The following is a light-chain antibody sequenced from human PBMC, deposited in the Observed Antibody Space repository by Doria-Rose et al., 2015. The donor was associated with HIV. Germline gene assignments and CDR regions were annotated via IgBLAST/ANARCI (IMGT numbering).Light chain of an antibody. Sequence: SLSASVGDRVTITCRASQSISSYLNWYQQKPGKAPKLLIYAASSLQSGVPSRFRGSGSGTDFTLTISSLQPEDFATYYCQESYSTPGTFGQGTKVDIK. CDR1: QSISSY. J-gene: IGKJ1*01. CDR2: AAS. CDR3: QESYSTPGT. V-gene: IGKV1-39*01.